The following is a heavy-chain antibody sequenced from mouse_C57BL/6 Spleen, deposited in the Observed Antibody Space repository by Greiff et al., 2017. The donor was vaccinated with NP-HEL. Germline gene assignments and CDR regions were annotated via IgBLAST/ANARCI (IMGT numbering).Heavy chain of an antibody. Sequence: VQLQQSGAELVKPGASVKISCKASGYSFTDYYINWVKQRPGQGLEWIGKIGPGSGSTYYNEKFKGKATLTADKSSSPAYMQLSSLTSEDSAVYFFAREESPNYDGSSHDYFDYWGQGTTLTVSS. D-gene: IGHD1-1*01. CDR3: AREESPNYDGSSHDYFDY. J-gene: IGHJ2*01. V-gene: IGHV1-77*01. CDR2: IGPGSGST. CDR1: GYSFTDYY.